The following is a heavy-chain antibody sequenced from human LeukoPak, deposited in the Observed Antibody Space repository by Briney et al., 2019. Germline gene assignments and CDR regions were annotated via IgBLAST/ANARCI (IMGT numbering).Heavy chain of an antibody. D-gene: IGHD2-2*01. CDR2: ISAYNGNT. V-gene: IGHV1-18*01. CDR3: ARGRLSHCGSTSCYLGPAVW. J-gene: IGHJ4*02. CDR1: GYTFTSYG. Sequence: ASVKVSCKASGYTFTSYGISWVRQAPGQGLEWMGWISAYNGNTNYAQKLQGRVTMTTDTSTSTAYMELRSLRSDDTAVYYCARGRLSHCGSTSCYLGPAVWWGQGTLVTVSS.